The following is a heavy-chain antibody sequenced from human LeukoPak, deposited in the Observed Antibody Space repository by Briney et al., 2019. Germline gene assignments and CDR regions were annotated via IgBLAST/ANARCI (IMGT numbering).Heavy chain of an antibody. CDR3: ARLSTRLLDH. CDR1: GNTFTNYW. V-gene: IGHV5-51*01. Sequence: GESLKISCKGSGNTFTNYWIGWVRQLPGKGQEWMGIIYPGDSETRYSPSFQGQVTMSVDKSSSTAYLQWATLKASDTAIYFCARLSTRLLDHWGQGTRVTVSS. D-gene: IGHD3-3*01. CDR2: IYPGDSET. J-gene: IGHJ4*02.